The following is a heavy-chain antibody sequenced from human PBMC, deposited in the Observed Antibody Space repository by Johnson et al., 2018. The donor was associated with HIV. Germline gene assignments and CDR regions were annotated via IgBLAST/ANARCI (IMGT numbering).Heavy chain of an antibody. D-gene: IGHD1-26*01. CDR3: AREWDPRTPDAFDI. CDR1: GFTVSSTY. J-gene: IGHJ3*02. V-gene: IGHV3-66*03. CDR2: IYSGGST. Sequence: VQLVESGGGLIQPGGSLRLSCAASGFTVSSTYMSWVRQAPGKGLEWVSAIYSGGSTYYADSVKGRFTISRDNSKNTLDLQMNSLRAEDTAVYYCAREWDPRTPDAFDIWGQGTMVTVSS.